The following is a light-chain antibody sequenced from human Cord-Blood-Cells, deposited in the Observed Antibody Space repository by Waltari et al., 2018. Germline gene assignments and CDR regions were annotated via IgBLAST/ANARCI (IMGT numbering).Light chain of an antibody. CDR2: AAS. CDR3: QQSYSTPYT. V-gene: IGKV1-39*01. Sequence: ERVTITCRASQSISSYLNWYQQKPGKAPKLLIYAASSLQSGVPSRFSGSGSGTDFTLTISSLQPEDFATYYCQQSYSTPYTFGQGTKLEIK. CDR1: QSISSY. J-gene: IGKJ2*01.